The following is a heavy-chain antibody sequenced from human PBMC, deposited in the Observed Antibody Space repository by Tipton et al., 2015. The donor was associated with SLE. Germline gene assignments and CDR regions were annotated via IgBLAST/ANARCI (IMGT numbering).Heavy chain of an antibody. D-gene: IGHD5-12*01. CDR3: ARELRLPKYFDY. J-gene: IGHJ4*02. CDR2: IYYSGST. V-gene: IGHV4-39*07. Sequence: TLSLTCTVSGDSISSSSYYWGWIRQPPGKGLEWIGSIYYSGSTYYNPSLKSRVTISVDTSKNQFSLKLSSVTAADTAVYYCARELRLPKYFDYWGQGTLVTVSS. CDR1: GDSISSSSYY.